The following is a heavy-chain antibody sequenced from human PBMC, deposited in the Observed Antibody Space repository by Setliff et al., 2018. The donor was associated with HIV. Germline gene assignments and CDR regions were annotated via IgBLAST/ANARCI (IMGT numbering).Heavy chain of an antibody. J-gene: IGHJ4*02. V-gene: IGHV3-15*01. CDR1: GFNFKSGW. Sequence: GGSLRLSCVVSGFNFKSGWMTWFRQAPGKGLEWVGRIKSNSDGGTSDYAAAVKDRFSFSRDDSKSILYLQMNSLEIEDTAVYFCSTGPSRVSDGIADFWGPGTLVTVSS. CDR2: IKSNSDGGTS. CDR3: STGPSRVSDGIADF.